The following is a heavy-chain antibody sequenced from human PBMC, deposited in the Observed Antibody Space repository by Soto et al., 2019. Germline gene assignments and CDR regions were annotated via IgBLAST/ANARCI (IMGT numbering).Heavy chain of an antibody. CDR1: GFSLGTGGVG. D-gene: IGHD6-19*01. CDR3: AHTPYSSGWYFSSSFDY. V-gene: IGHV2-5*01. Sequence: SGPTLGNPTQTLSLTCTFSGFSLGTGGVGLCLILPPPGRALQCRALIYLNDDKDDKRYSPSLKSRLTITKDPPKRQVVLTMTNMDPVDTATYFCAHTPYSSGWYFSSSFDYWGQGTLVTVSS. CDR2: IYLNDDKDDK. J-gene: IGHJ4*02.